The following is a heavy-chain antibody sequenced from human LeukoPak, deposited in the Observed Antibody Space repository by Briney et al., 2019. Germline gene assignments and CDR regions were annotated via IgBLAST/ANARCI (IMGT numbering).Heavy chain of an antibody. CDR2: ISSYNGNT. Sequence: ASVKVSCKTSGYSFTSYGITWVRQAPGQGLEWMGWISSYNGNTNIAQKLQGRLHMTTDTSTATAFMDLRSLTSDDTAVYYCARDRSSNLQSGSHPYFDQWGQGTLVIVSS. D-gene: IGHD1-26*01. CDR3: ARDRSSNLQSGSHPYFDQ. CDR1: GYSFTSYG. V-gene: IGHV1-18*01. J-gene: IGHJ4*02.